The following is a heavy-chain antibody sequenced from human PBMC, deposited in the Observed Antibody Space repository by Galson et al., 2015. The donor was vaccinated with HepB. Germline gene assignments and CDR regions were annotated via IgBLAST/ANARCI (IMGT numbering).Heavy chain of an antibody. CDR1: GFTFSNAW. J-gene: IGHJ4*02. CDR3: ATYFYGSGPASFDY. Sequence: SLRLSCAASGFTFSNAWMSWVRQAPGKGLEWVSSISSSSSYIYYADSVKGRFTISRDNAKNSLYLQMNSLRAEDTAVYYCATYFYGSGPASFDYWGQGTLVTVSS. D-gene: IGHD3-10*01. CDR2: ISSSSSYI. V-gene: IGHV3-21*01.